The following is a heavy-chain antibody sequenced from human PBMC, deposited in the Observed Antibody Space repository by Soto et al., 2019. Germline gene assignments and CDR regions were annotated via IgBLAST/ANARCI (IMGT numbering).Heavy chain of an antibody. D-gene: IGHD5-12*01. CDR1: GFTFSSYG. Sequence: GGSLSLSGAASGFTFSSYGMHWVRQAPGKGLEWVAVIWYDGSNKYYADSVKGRFTISRDNSKNTLYLQMNSLRAEDTAVYYCARVGYDSGYDYVGSFDYWGQGTLVTVSS. CDR2: IWYDGSNK. CDR3: ARVGYDSGYDYVGSFDY. V-gene: IGHV3-33*01. J-gene: IGHJ4*02.